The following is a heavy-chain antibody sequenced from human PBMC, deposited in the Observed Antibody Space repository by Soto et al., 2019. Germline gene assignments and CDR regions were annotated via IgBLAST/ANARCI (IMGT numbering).Heavy chain of an antibody. CDR3: ARNTGYSGYDPPLNYYYYYGMVV. J-gene: IGHJ6*02. CDR1: GYTFTGYY. V-gene: IGHV1-2*04. D-gene: IGHD5-12*01. CDR2: INPNSGGT. Sequence: GASVKVSCKASGYTFTGYYMHWVRQAPGQGLEWMGWINPNSGGTNYAQKFQGWVTMTRDTSISTAYMELSRLRSDDTAVYYCARNTGYSGYDPPLNYYYYYGMVVWGQGTTVTVSS.